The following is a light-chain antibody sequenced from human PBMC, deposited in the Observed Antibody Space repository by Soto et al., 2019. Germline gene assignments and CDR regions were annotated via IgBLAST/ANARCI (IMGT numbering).Light chain of an antibody. Sequence: EIVLTQSPATLSLSPGERATLSCRASQSVSSYLAWYQQKPGQAPRLLIYDASNRATGIPARFSGSGSGTDFTLTLISLEPEDFAVYYCQQRSNWPALTFGGGTKVEIK. J-gene: IGKJ4*01. CDR2: DAS. CDR3: QQRSNWPALT. V-gene: IGKV3-11*01. CDR1: QSVSSY.